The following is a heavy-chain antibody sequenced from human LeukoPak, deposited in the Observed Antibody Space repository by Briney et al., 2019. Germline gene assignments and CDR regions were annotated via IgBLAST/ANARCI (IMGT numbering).Heavy chain of an antibody. CDR2: ISGSGGST. CDR3: AKGRGVPLWFGELYPY. D-gene: IGHD3-10*01. Sequence: PGGSLRLSCAASGFTFSSYAMSWVRQAPGKGLEWVSAISGSGGSTYYADSVKGRFTISGDNSKNTLYLQMNSLRAEDTAVYYCAKGRGVPLWFGELYPYWGQGTLVTVSS. J-gene: IGHJ4*02. CDR1: GFTFSSYA. V-gene: IGHV3-23*01.